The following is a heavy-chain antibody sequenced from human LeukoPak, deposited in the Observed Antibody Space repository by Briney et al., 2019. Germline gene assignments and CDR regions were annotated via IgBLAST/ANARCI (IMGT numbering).Heavy chain of an antibody. CDR1: GFTFSSYA. CDR3: ANGGRYYYDSSGYFEY. CDR2: ISGSGGST. Sequence: PGGSLRLSCAASGFTFSSYAMSWVRQAPGKGLEWVSAISGSGGSTYYADSVKGRFTISRDNSKNTLYLQMNSLRAEDTAVYYCANGGRYYYDSSGYFEYWGQGTLVTVSS. V-gene: IGHV3-23*01. J-gene: IGHJ4*02. D-gene: IGHD3-22*01.